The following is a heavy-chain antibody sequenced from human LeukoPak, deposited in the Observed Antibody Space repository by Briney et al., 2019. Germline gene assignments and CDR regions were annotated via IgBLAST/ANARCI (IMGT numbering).Heavy chain of an antibody. J-gene: IGHJ4*02. CDR3: ARGLNDSWTGENY. Sequence: PSETLSLTCTVSGYSISRGYSWGWIRQPPGKGLEWIGNIYHSGSTNYSPSLKSRVTISVDTSKNQFSLKLSSVTAADTAVYFCARGLNDSWTGENYWGQGTLVTVSS. CDR2: IYHSGST. CDR1: GYSISRGYS. D-gene: IGHD3-3*01. V-gene: IGHV4-38-2*02.